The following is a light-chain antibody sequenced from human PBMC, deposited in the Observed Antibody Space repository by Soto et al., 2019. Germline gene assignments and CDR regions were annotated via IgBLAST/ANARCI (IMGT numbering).Light chain of an antibody. J-gene: IGLJ1*01. CDR1: NIGSKS. CDR3: QVWDYDTDHFV. CDR2: ADS. V-gene: IGLV3-21*02. Sequence: SSELTQAPSVSVAPGQTARIGCGGDNIGSKSVHWYQQRPRQAPVLVVYADSDRPSGIPERFSGSNPGNTATLTISRVEAGDEADYYCQVWDYDTDHFVFGPGTKLTVL.